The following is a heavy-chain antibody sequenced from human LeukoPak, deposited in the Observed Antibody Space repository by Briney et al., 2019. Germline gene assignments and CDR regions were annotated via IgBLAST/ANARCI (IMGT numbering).Heavy chain of an antibody. CDR3: ARVGIVGATRFGDY. CDR1: GFTVSNNY. D-gene: IGHD1-26*01. CDR2: IYSGGST. Sequence: GGSLRLSCAASGFTVSNNYMSWVRQAPGKGLEWVSVIYSGGSTYYADSVKGRFTISRDTSKNTLSLQMNSLRAEDTAVYYCARVGIVGATRFGDYWGQGTLVTVSS. J-gene: IGHJ4*02. V-gene: IGHV3-53*01.